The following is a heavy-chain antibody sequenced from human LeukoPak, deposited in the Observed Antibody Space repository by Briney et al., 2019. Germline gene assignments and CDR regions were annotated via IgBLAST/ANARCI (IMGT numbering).Heavy chain of an antibody. Sequence: ASVTVSCKASGGTFSSYAISWVRQAPGQGLEWMGGIIPIFGTANYAQKFQGRVTITADESTSTAYMELSSLRSEDTAVYYCARAEDTAMATIPGYFDYWGQGTLVTVSS. CDR1: GGTFSSYA. V-gene: IGHV1-69*13. CDR2: IIPIFGTA. J-gene: IGHJ4*02. D-gene: IGHD5-18*01. CDR3: ARAEDTAMATIPGYFDY.